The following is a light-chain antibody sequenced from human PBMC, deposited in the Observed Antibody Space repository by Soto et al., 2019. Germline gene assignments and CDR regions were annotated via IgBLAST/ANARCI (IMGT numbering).Light chain of an antibody. V-gene: IGKV3-20*01. J-gene: IGKJ2*01. CDR3: QQYGASPPYP. CDR2: GAS. CDR1: QSVSSSY. Sequence: IVLTQSPGTLSLSPGERATLSCRASQSVSSSYLAWYQQRPGQAPRLLIYGASIRATGIPDRFSGSGSGTDVSLTISRLEPEAFAVYYCQQYGASPPYPFGQGTKLEVK.